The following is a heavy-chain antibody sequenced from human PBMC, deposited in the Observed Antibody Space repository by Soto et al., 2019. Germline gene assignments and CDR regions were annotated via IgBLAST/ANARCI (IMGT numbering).Heavy chain of an antibody. CDR2: TYYRSKWYN. V-gene: IGHV6-1*01. CDR1: GDSVSSNSAA. Sequence: SQTLSLTCAISGDSVSSNSAAWNWIRQSPSRGLEWLGRTYYRSKWYNDYAVSVKSRITINPDTSKNQFSLQLNSATPEDTAVYYCARXRGIAAEYYYYYYGMDVWGRGATVTVSS. D-gene: IGHD6-13*01. J-gene: IGHJ6*02. CDR3: ARXRGIAAEYYYYYYGMDV.